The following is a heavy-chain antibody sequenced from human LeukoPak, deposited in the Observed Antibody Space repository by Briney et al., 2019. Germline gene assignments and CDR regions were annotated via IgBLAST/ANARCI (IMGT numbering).Heavy chain of an antibody. D-gene: IGHD3-16*01. CDR1: GFTFRSYA. J-gene: IGHJ3*02. CDR2: TSYDGPKK. CDR3: ARDRDSLGAFDI. Sequence: GGSLRLSCGASGFTFRSYAMHWVRQAPGKGLEWVAVTSYDGPKKYYVDSVKGRFTISRDNSKNTLYLQMNSLRAEDTAVYYCARDRDSLGAFDIWGQGTMVTVSS. V-gene: IGHV3-30*04.